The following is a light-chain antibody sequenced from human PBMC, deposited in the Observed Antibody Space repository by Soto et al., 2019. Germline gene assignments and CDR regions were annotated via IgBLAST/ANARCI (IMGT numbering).Light chain of an antibody. V-gene: IGKV3-11*01. CDR2: DAS. J-gene: IGKJ1*01. CDR3: QQRSNWPPT. Sequence: EIVMTQSPATLSVSPGERASISCRASQSVSSNLAWYQQKTGQDTRLLIYDASNRATGIQDRFSGSGSGTDFTLNIRSLETEELAVYYCQQRSNWPPTFGQGTKVDIK. CDR1: QSVSSN.